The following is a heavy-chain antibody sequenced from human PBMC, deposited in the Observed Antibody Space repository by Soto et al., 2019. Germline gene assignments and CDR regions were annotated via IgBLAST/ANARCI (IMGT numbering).Heavy chain of an antibody. V-gene: IGHV3-11*06. Sequence: GGSLRLSCAASGFTFSDYYINWIRQAPGKGLEWVSYISSSSNYTNYADSVKGRFTISRDNAKNSLYLQMNNLRAEDTAVYYCARDRCSGGSCPTFDYWGQGTLVTVSS. J-gene: IGHJ4*02. CDR3: ARDRCSGGSCPTFDY. CDR2: ISSSSNYT. D-gene: IGHD2-15*01. CDR1: GFTFSDYY.